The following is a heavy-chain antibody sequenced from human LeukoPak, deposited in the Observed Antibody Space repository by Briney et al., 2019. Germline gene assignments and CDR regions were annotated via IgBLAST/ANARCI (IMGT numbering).Heavy chain of an antibody. J-gene: IGHJ4*02. CDR2: LNTPCDNT. V-gene: IGHV3-23*01. Sequence: GGSLRLSCAVSGFTFSNYVMSWVRTAPGEGVEWGPALNTPCDNTYYAVSVKGRFAISRDNPKNTLYLQMNSLRDEDTAVHDCAQDRPHWGAPSKFFDYWGQETLLTVSS. CDR3: AQDRPHWGAPSKFFDY. D-gene: IGHD7-27*01. CDR1: GFTFSNYV.